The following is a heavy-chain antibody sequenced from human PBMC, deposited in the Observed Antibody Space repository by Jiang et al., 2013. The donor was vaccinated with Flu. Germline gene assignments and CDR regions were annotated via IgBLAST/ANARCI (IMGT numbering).Heavy chain of an antibody. CDR2: IYYSGST. CDR1: GGSISSYY. D-gene: IGHD3-10*01. CDR3: ARVNGSGISTTLTHYYYGMDV. Sequence: GLVKPSETLSLTCTVSGGSISSYYWSWIRQPPGKGLEWIGYIYYSGSTNYNPSLKSRVTISVDTSKNQFSLKLSSVTAADTAVYYCARVNGSGISTTLTHYYYGMDVWGQGTTVTVSS. J-gene: IGHJ6*02. V-gene: IGHV4-59*01.